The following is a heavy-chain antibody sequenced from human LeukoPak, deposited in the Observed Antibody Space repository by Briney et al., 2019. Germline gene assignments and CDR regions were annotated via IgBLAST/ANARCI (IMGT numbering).Heavy chain of an antibody. D-gene: IGHD5-12*01. CDR2: ISAYNGNT. V-gene: IGHV1-18*01. CDR3: ARDQRNGGYEYFDY. J-gene: IGHJ4*02. CDR1: GYTFTSYG. Sequence: ASVTVSCKASGYTFTSYGISWVRQAPGQGLEWMGWISAYNGNTNYAQKLQGRVTMTTDTSTSTAYMELRSLRSDDTAVYYCARDQRNGGYEYFDYWGQGTLVTVSS.